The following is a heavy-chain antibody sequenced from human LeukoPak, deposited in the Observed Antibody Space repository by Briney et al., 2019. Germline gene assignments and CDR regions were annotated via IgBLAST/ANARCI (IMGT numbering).Heavy chain of an antibody. CDR2: IIPIFGTA. CDR1: GDTFSNYA. D-gene: IGHD2-8*01. Sequence: SVKLSCKASGDTFSNYAISWVRQAPGQGLEWMGRIIPIFGTANYAQKFQDRVTIIADKATSTAYMELSSLRSEDTAVYYCARDRRYCSDGVCYHYYYMDVWGKGTLVTVSS. V-gene: IGHV1-69*06. J-gene: IGHJ6*03. CDR3: ARDRRYCSDGVCYHYYYMDV.